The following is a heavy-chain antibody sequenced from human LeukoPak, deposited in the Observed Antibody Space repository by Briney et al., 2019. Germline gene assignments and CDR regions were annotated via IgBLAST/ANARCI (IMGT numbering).Heavy chain of an antibody. D-gene: IGHD3-10*01. CDR3: ARAGYYYGSGRDSGMDV. CDR2: IYYSGST. J-gene: IGHJ6*03. V-gene: IGHV4-61*01. CDR1: GGSISSSSYY. Sequence: SETLSLTCTVSGGSISSSSYYWSWIRQPPGKGLEWIGYIYYSGSTNYNPSLKSRVTISVDTSKNQFSLKLSSVTAADTAVYYCARAGYYYGSGRDSGMDVWGKGTTVTISS.